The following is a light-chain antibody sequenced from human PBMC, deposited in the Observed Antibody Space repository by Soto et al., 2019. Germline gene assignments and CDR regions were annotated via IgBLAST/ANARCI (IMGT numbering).Light chain of an antibody. CDR3: QQRSKWPPTWT. CDR1: QSVSSY. Sequence: EIVLSQSPATLSLSPGERATLSCRASQSVSSYLAWYQHKPGQAPRLLIYDASKRATGIPARFSGSVSGTDFTLTISSLEPEDFAVYYCQQRSKWPPTWTFGQGTKVAVK. J-gene: IGKJ1*01. CDR2: DAS. V-gene: IGKV3-11*01.